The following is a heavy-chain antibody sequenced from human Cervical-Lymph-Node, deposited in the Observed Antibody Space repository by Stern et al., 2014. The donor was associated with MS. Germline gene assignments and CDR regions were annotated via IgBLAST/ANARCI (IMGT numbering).Heavy chain of an antibody. Sequence: VQLVESGPGLVKPSETLSLTCNVSGDSINRGDFHWSWVRQSPGKGLEWIGYIYYSGRNYNNPSRKSRVTMSIDTSTNQFSLNLTSVTAADTALYFCARMKTGLRENRGFDFWGQGTQVTVSS. CDR3: ARMKTGLRENRGFDF. D-gene: IGHD4-17*01. CDR2: IYYSGRN. V-gene: IGHV4-30-4*01. CDR1: GDSINRGDFH. J-gene: IGHJ4*02.